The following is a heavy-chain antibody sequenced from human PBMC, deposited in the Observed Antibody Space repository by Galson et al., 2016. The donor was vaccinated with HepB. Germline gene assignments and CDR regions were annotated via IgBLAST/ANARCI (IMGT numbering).Heavy chain of an antibody. CDR1: GFSFSSSW. CDR2: IKEDGSKE. CDR3: ARDRGGSAGAFNWFDP. V-gene: IGHV3-7*01. J-gene: IGHJ5*02. D-gene: IGHD3-10*01. Sequence: SLRLSCAASGFSFSSSWMSWVRQAPGKGLEWVANIKEDGSKEYYVDSVKGRFTVSRDNAKNSLYLQMNSLRVEDTAVYYCARDRGGSAGAFNWFDPWGQGTLVTVSS.